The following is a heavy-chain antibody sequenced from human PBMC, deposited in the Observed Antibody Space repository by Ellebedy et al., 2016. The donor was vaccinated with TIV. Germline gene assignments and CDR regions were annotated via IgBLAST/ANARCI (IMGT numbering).Heavy chain of an antibody. Sequence: MPSETLSLTCTVSGGSISNYYWSWIRQSAGKGLEWIGRIYISGSTNYNPSLKSRVTMSADTSKNQFSLKLNSVTAADTAVYYCARGPFCTNGVCSFDYWGQGTLVTVSS. D-gene: IGHD2-8*01. CDR1: GGSISNYY. CDR3: ARGPFCTNGVCSFDY. CDR2: IYISGST. J-gene: IGHJ4*02. V-gene: IGHV4-4*07.